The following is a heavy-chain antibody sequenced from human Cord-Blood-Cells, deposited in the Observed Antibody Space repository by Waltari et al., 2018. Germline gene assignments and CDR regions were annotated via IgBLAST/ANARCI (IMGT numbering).Heavy chain of an antibody. CDR3: ARHNGESGYDDY. CDR1: GGSISSSSYS. J-gene: IGHJ4*02. D-gene: IGHD5-12*01. V-gene: IGHV4-39*01. Sequence: QLQLQESGPGLVKPSETLSLTCTVSGGSISSSSYSWGLIRQPPGKGLEWIGSIYYSGSTYYNPSLKSRVTISVDTSKNQFSLKLSSVTAADTAVYYCARHNGESGYDDYWGQGTLVTVSS. CDR2: IYYSGST.